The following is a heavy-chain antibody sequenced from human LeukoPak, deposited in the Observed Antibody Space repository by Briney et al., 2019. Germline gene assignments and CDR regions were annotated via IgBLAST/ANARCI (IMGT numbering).Heavy chain of an antibody. CDR1: GFTFSSYW. J-gene: IGHJ3*02. Sequence: GGSLRLSCAASGFTFSSYWMHWVRQAPGKGLVWVSRINSDGSTTSYADSVMGRFTISRDNAKNTLYLQMNSLRAEDTAVYYCAKEGAASSGWYGDAFDIWGQGTMVTVSS. D-gene: IGHD6-19*01. V-gene: IGHV3-74*01. CDR3: AKEGAASSGWYGDAFDI. CDR2: INSDGSTT.